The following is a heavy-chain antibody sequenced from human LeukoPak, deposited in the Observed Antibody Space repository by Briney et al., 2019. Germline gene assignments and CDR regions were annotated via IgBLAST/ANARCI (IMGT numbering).Heavy chain of an antibody. Sequence: ASVKVSCKASGGTFSSYAFSWVRQAPGQGLEWMGRIIPIIGIANYAQKFQGRVTITADKSTSTAYMELSSLRSEDTAVYYCARSPDYYDSSGYYYVTDAFDIWGQGTMVTVSS. CDR3: ARSPDYYDSSGYYYVTDAFDI. CDR1: GGTFSSYA. V-gene: IGHV1-69*04. J-gene: IGHJ3*02. CDR2: IIPIIGIA. D-gene: IGHD3-22*01.